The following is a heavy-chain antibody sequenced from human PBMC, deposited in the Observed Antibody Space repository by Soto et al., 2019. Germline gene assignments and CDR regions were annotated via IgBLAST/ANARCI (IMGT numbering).Heavy chain of an antibody. CDR2: TYYRSKWYN. CDR1: GYKVSSNSAA. Sequence: SQTLSLTCAISGYKVSSNSAAWNWIRQSPSRGLEWLGRTYYRSKWYNDYAVSVKSRITINPDTSKNQFSLQLNSVTPEDTAVYYCARDRQYSSSWSQVFDYWGQGTLVTVSS. CDR3: ARDRQYSSSWSQVFDY. J-gene: IGHJ4*02. D-gene: IGHD6-13*01. V-gene: IGHV6-1*01.